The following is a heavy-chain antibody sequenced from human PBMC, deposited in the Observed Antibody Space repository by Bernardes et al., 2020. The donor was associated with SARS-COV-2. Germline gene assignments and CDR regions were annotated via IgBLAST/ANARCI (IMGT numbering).Heavy chain of an antibody. CDR3: ARALTLTGHEFDS. J-gene: IGHJ4*02. V-gene: IGHV4-39*01. Sequence: SETLSLTCTVSGASISTSAYYWGWIRQPPGKGLEWIGTVYYSGTTYYKPSLKSRLTISLDTSKSQFSPKLNSVTAADTAVYFCARALTLTGHEFDSWGQGTLVTVSS. CDR2: VYYSGTT. D-gene: IGHD3-9*01. CDR1: GASISTSAYY.